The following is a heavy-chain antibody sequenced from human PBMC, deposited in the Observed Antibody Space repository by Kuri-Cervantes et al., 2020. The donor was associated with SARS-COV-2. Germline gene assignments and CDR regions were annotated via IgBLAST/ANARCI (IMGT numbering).Heavy chain of an antibody. V-gene: IGHV4-61*01. CDR2: IYYSGST. CDR3: ATGGQRFDP. CDR1: GGSVSSGSYY. Sequence: SETLSLTCTVSGGSVSSGSYYWSWIRQPPGKGLEWIGYIYYSGSTNYNPSLKSRVTISVDTSKNQFSLKLSSVTAADTAVYYCATGGQRFDPWGQGTLVTVSS. J-gene: IGHJ5*02.